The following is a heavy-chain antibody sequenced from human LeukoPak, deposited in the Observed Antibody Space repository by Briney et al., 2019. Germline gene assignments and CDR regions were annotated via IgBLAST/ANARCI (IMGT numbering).Heavy chain of an antibody. CDR2: LYSGGRA. D-gene: IGHD3-22*01. V-gene: IGHV3-66*01. CDR3: AKDVYYDSSGSGY. J-gene: IGHJ4*02. CDR1: EFTVSNNY. Sequence: GGSLRLSCAASEFTVSNNYMSWVRQAPGKGLEWVSVLYSGGRAYYTDSVNGRFTISRDNSKSTLYLQMNSLRAEDTAVYYCAKDVYYDSSGSGYWGQGTLVTVSS.